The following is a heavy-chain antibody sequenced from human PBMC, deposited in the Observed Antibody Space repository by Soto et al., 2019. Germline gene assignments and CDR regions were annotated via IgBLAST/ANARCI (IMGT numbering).Heavy chain of an antibody. CDR1: GGSFSNFG. D-gene: IGHD5-12*01. J-gene: IGHJ4*02. CDR2: IVPVFGRP. CDR3: AREGSGSNF. V-gene: IGHV1-69*13. Sequence: VASVKVSCKASGGSFSNFGISWVRQAPGQGLEWMGGIVPVFGRPNYAQRFRGRLTITADESTSTGYMELISLRSDDTAVYYCAREGSGSNFWGQGTQVTVSS.